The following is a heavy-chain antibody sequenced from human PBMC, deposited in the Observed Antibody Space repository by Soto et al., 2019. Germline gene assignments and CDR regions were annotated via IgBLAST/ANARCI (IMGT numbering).Heavy chain of an antibody. CDR3: SREAPGDGDNERLDS. CDR2: TYYRSKWYN. CDR1: GDSVSSNSVA. J-gene: IGHJ4*02. Sequence: SQTLSLTCAISGDSVSSNSVAWNWIRQSPSRGLEWLGRTYYRSKWYNDYAVSVKSRITINPDTSKNQFSLQLNSVTPEDTAVYYCSREAPGDGDNERLDSWGQGTLVTVSS. D-gene: IGHD4-17*01. V-gene: IGHV6-1*01.